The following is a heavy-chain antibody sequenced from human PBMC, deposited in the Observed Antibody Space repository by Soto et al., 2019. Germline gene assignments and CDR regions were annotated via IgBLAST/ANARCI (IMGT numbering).Heavy chain of an antibody. V-gene: IGHV3-30*18. Sequence: QVQLVESGGGVVQPGRSLRLSCAASGFTFSSYGMHWVRQAPGKGLEWVAVISYDGSNKYYADSVKGRFTISRDNSKNTRYLHMNSRRAEDTAVYYCAKDVRTYYYYYGMDVWGQGTTVTVSS. D-gene: IGHD2-2*01. J-gene: IGHJ6*02. CDR3: AKDVRTYYYYYGMDV. CDR1: GFTFSSYG. CDR2: ISYDGSNK.